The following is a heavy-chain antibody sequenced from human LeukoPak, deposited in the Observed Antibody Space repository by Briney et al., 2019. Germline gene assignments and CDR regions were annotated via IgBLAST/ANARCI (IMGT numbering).Heavy chain of an antibody. CDR2: ISSSSSYI. J-gene: IGHJ6*02. V-gene: IGHV3-21*01. CDR3: ARVDSSGYYSWDYYYYGMDV. CDR1: GFTFSSYA. Sequence: GGSLRLSCAASGFTFSSYAMPWVRQAPGKGLEWVSSISSSSSYIYYADSVKGRFTISRDNAKNSLYLQMNSLRAEDTAVYYCARVDSSGYYSWDYYYYGMDVWGQGTTVTVSS. D-gene: IGHD3-22*01.